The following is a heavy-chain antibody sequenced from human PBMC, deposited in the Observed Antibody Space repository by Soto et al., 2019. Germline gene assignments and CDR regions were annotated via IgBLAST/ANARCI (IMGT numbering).Heavy chain of an antibody. D-gene: IGHD1-26*01. CDR3: AKGPYSGSYQVIDV. V-gene: IGHV3-23*01. J-gene: IGHJ6*02. CDR2: ISGSGGST. Sequence: EVQLLESGGGLVQPGGSLRLSCAASGFTFSSDAMSWVRQAPGKGLEWVSAISGSGGSTYYADSVKGRFTISRDNAKNTLYLQMNSMRAEDTAVYDCAKGPYSGSYQVIDVWGQGTTVTVSS. CDR1: GFTFSSDA.